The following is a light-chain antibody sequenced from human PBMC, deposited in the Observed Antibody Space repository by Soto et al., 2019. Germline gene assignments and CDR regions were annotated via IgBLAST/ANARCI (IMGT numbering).Light chain of an antibody. CDR2: DVS. CDR3: QQRSNWPLT. V-gene: IGKV3-11*01. Sequence: EIVLTQSPATLSLSPGERATLSCRASQGVTSYLAWYQQKPGQAPRLLIYDVSNRATGIPARFSGSGSGTDFTLTISSLEPEDFAVFYCQQRSNWPLTFGGGTKVEIK. CDR1: QGVTSY. J-gene: IGKJ4*01.